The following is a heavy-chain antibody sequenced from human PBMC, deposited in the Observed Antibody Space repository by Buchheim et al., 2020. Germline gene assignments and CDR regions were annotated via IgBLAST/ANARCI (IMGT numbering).Heavy chain of an antibody. CDR2: VSDDGESF. CDR1: GSHFSRSS. CDR3: TRSLAQGRMDV. Sequence: QEQLVESGGGVVQPGTSLRLSCFAPGSHFSRSSIHWVRQNADKGLEWVGVVSDDGESFWYGDSVKDRFTISRDLSFHMVYLQMRRLTLDDTGFYYCTRSLAQGRMDVWGQGTT. D-gene: IGHD6-13*01. J-gene: IGHJ6*02. V-gene: IGHV3-30*04.